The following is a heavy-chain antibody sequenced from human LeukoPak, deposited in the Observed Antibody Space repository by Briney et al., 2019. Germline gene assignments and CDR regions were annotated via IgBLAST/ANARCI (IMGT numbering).Heavy chain of an antibody. CDR3: ARDLGQYYDTSDNWFDP. V-gene: IGHV3-66*01. CDR1: GFTVSSNY. Sequence: GGSLRLSCAASGFTVSSNYMSWVRQAPGKGLEWVSVIYSGGSTYYADSVKGRFTVSRDNAKNTLNLQMNSLRAEDTAVYYCARDLGQYYDTSDNWFDPWGQGTLVTVSS. J-gene: IGHJ5*02. CDR2: IYSGGST. D-gene: IGHD3-22*01.